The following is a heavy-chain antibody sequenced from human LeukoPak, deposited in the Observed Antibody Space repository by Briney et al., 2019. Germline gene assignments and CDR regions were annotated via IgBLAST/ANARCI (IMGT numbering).Heavy chain of an antibody. CDR3: AKPPRGTIPAAIPGFDY. V-gene: IGHV3-23*01. Sequence: GGSLRLSCAASGFTFTNYAMSWVRQAPGKGLEWVSGIGVSGGSTYYADSVKGRFTISRDNSKNTLYLQMNSLRAEDTAVYYCAKPPRGTIPAAIPGFDYWGQGTLVPVSS. CDR2: IGVSGGST. D-gene: IGHD2-2*01. CDR1: GFTFTNYA. J-gene: IGHJ4*02.